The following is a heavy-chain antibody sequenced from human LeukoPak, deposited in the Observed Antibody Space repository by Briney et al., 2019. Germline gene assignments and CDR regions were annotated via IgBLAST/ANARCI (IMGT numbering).Heavy chain of an antibody. D-gene: IGHD3-16*01. Sequence: SETLSLTCTVSGGSISSYYWSWIRQPPGKGLEWIGYIYTSGSTNYNPSLKSRVTISVDTSKTQFSLKLSSVTAADTAVYYCARLGVYYYYMDVWGKGTTVTVSS. CDR2: IYTSGST. CDR1: GGSISSYY. CDR3: ARLGVYYYYMDV. J-gene: IGHJ6*03. V-gene: IGHV4-4*09.